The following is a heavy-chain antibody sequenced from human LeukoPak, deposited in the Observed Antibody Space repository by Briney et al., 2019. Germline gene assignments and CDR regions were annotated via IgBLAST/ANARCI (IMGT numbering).Heavy chain of an antibody. CDR2: INHSGST. Sequence: SETLSLTCAVYGGSFSGYYWSWIRQPPGKGLEWIGEINHSGSTNYNPSLKSRVTISVDTSKNQFSLKLSSVTAADTAVYYCARDQGRWLQLRGTAFDIWGQGTMVTVSS. CDR3: ARDQGRWLQLRGTAFDI. CDR1: GGSFSGYY. J-gene: IGHJ3*02. V-gene: IGHV4-34*01. D-gene: IGHD5-24*01.